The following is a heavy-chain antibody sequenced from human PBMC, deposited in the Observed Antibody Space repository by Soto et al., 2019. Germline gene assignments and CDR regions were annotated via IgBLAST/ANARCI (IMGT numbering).Heavy chain of an antibody. Sequence: QVQLVQSGAEVKKPGSSVKVSCKASGGTFSSYAISWVRQAPGQGLEWMGGIIPIFGTTNYAQKFQGRVTITADESTSTAYMELSSLRSEDTAVYYCARPQKHYYDSSGYYSFDYWGQGTLVTVSS. J-gene: IGHJ4*02. D-gene: IGHD3-22*01. CDR1: GGTFSSYA. CDR3: ARPQKHYYDSSGYYSFDY. V-gene: IGHV1-69*01. CDR2: IIPIFGTT.